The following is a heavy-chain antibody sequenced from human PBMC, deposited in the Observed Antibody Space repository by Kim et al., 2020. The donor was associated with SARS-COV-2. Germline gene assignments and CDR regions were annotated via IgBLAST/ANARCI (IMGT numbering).Heavy chain of an antibody. J-gene: IGHJ4*02. CDR2: ISYDGSNK. Sequence: GGSLRLSCAASGFTFSSYAMHWVRQAPGKGLEWVAVISYDGSNKYYADSVKGRFTISRDNSKNTLYLQMNSLRAEDTAVYYCARGAPNVRWGWGAYWGQG. V-gene: IGHV3-30-3*01. D-gene: IGHD4-17*01. CDR1: GFTFSSYA. CDR3: ARGAPNVRWGWGAY.